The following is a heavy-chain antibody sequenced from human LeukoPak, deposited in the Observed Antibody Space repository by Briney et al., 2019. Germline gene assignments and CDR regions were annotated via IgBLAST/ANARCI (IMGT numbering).Heavy chain of an antibody. CDR1: GYTFTSNG. V-gene: IGHV1-18*01. CDR3: ARDRPREMYYYDPGDAFDI. CDR2: ISAYNGNT. D-gene: IGHD3-22*01. J-gene: IGHJ3*02. Sequence: GASVKVSCKASGYTFTSNGISWVRQAPGQGLEWMGWISAYNGNTNYEQKLQGRVTMTTDTSTSTAYMELRSLRSDDTAVYYCARDRPREMYYYDPGDAFDIWGQGTMVTVSS.